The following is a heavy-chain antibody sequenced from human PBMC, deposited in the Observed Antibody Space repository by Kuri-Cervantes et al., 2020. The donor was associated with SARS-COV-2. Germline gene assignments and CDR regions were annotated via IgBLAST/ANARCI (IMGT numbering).Heavy chain of an antibody. D-gene: IGHD2-2*02. CDR1: GYSFTSYW. Sequence: GESLKISCKGSGYSFTSYWISWVRQMPGKGLEWMGSIAPSDSYTNYSPSFQGHVTISADKSISTAYLQRSSLKASDTAMYYCARRYCSSTSCYNAFDIWGQGTMVTVSS. CDR2: IAPSDSYT. CDR3: ARRYCSSTSCYNAFDI. V-gene: IGHV5-10-1*01. J-gene: IGHJ3*02.